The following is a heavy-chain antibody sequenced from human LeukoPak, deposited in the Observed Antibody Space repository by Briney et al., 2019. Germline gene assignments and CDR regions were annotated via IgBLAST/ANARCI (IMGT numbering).Heavy chain of an antibody. Sequence: PGGSLRLSCSFSGFIATSNYMAWVRQSPGKGLQWISFIYGGGNTLYADSVGDRFSISRDNSKSTLYLQMSSLRVEDTAVYYCATGGRSGMAFDFWGQGTLVTVSS. D-gene: IGHD2-8*01. V-gene: IGHV3-53*01. CDR1: GFIATSNY. CDR3: ATGGRSGMAFDF. CDR2: IYGGGNT. J-gene: IGHJ4*02.